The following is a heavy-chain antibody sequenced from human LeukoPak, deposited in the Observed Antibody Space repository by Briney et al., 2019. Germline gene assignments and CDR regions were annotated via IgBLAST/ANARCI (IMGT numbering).Heavy chain of an antibody. J-gene: IGHJ4*02. V-gene: IGHV3-72*01. D-gene: IGHD1-26*01. Sequence: GXSLRLSCAASGFTFSDHHMDWVSQAPGKGLEWVGRSKDKANRYTTEYAASVKGRFTISRDDSKKSVYLQMNSLKTEDTAVYYCAKKRSGSNYPFDYWGQGTLATVSS. CDR1: GFTFSDHH. CDR2: SKDKANRYTT. CDR3: AKKRSGSNYPFDY.